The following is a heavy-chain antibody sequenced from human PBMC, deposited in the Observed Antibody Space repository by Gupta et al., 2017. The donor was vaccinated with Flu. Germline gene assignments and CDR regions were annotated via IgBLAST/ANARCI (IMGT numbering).Heavy chain of an antibody. D-gene: IGHD3-22*01. V-gene: IGHV1-18*01. CDR3: AREFYDYDISGYLRFDP. J-gene: IGHJ5*02. CDR1: GYNFIKYG. Sequence: QVQLVQSGAEVKAPGASVKVSCTASGYNFIKYGINWVRQAPGQGLEWMGWISVDNDNTNYAQKFQGRLTMSTDTSTSTAYMELASLRSDDTAVYYCAREFYDYDISGYLRFDPWGQGTLVTVSS. CDR2: ISVDNDNT.